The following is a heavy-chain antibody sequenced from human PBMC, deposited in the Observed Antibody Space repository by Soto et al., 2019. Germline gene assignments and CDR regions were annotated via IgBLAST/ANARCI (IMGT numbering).Heavy chain of an antibody. J-gene: IGHJ6*02. CDR1: GFTVSSNY. Sequence: GCLRGTCAASGFTVSSNYMSWVRQAPGKGLEWVSVIYSGGSTYYADSARGRFTISRDNSKNTLYLQTKSLRAEDTAVYYCARDPPATRHGMDVWGQGTTVTVSS. D-gene: IGHD2-2*01. CDR3: ARDPPATRHGMDV. V-gene: IGHV3-53*01. CDR2: IYSGGST.